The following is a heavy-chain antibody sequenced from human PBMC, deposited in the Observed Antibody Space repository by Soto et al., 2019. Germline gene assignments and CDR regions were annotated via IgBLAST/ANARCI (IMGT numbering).Heavy chain of an antibody. CDR1: GGTFSSYA. CDR2: MNPNSGNT. D-gene: IGHD3-10*01. V-gene: IGHV1-8*02. CDR3: ARDGLITMVRGVITNNWFDP. J-gene: IGHJ5*02. Sequence: ASVKVSCKASGGTFSSYAISWVRQATGQGLEWMGWMNPNSGNTGYAQKFQGRVTMTRDTSTSTVYMELSSLRSEDTAVYYCARDGLITMVRGVITNNWFDPWGQGTLVTVSS.